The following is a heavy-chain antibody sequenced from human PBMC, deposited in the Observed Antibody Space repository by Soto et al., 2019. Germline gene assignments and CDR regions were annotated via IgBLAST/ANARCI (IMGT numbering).Heavy chain of an antibody. Sequence: QVQLVQSGAEEKKPGASVKVSCKASGYNFTVYAMHWVRQAPGQRLVWMGWLTAGNANTKYSHKFQGRVTITRETFVITAEAELRTLRSHCTAVCSSARAVVVAADADYRGQGPLVTVAS. D-gene: IGHD2-15*01. CDR3: ARAVVVAADADY. J-gene: IGHJ4*01. CDR1: GYNFTVYA. CDR2: LTAGNANT. V-gene: IGHV1-3*05.